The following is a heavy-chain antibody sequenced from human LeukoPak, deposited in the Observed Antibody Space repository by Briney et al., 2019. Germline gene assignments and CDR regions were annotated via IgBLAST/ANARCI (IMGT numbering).Heavy chain of an antibody. J-gene: IGHJ3*02. CDR1: GFTFSSYW. Sequence: GGFLRLSCAASGFTFSSYWMSWVRQAPGKGLEWVANIKQDGSEKYYVDSVKGRFTISRDNAKNSLYLQMNSLRAEDTAVYYCARTRRMATIGYAFDIWGQGAMVTVSS. CDR2: IKQDGSEK. V-gene: IGHV3-7*01. CDR3: ARTRRMATIGYAFDI. D-gene: IGHD5-24*01.